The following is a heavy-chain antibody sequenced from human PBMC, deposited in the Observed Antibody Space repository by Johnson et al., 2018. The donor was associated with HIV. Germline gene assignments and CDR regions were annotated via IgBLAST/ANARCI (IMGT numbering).Heavy chain of an antibody. CDR1: GFIFSNYG. J-gene: IGHJ3*01. CDR3: AKGEAQEGWIQLGSYAFDF. Sequence: QVQLVESGGGVVQPGRSLRLSCAASGFIFSNYGVHWVRQAPGKGLEWVAFIQNDGTNKYYADFVKGRFTISRDNSRNTVYLQMTNLRTEETAVYYCAKGEAQEGWIQLGSYAFDFWGRGTMVTVSS. V-gene: IGHV3-30*02. D-gene: IGHD5-12*01. CDR2: IQNDGTNK.